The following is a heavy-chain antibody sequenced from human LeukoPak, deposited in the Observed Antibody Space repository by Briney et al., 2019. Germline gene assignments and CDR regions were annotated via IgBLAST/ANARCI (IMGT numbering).Heavy chain of an antibody. CDR2: MNPNSGNT. Sequence: ASVTVSCKASGYTFTSYDINWVRQATGQGLEWMGWMNPNSGNTGYAQKFQGRVTMTRNTSISTPYMELSSLRSEDTAVYYCARGPPGGYYYYYGMDVWGQGTTVTVSS. V-gene: IGHV1-8*01. CDR1: GYTFTSYD. CDR3: ARGPPGGYYYYYGMDV. D-gene: IGHD4-23*01. J-gene: IGHJ6*02.